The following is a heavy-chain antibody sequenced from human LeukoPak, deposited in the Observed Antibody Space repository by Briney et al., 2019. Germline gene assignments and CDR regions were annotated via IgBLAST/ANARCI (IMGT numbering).Heavy chain of an antibody. D-gene: IGHD3-16*02. CDR1: GFTFSSYG. CDR3: ARPYDYVWGSYRYYDAFDI. V-gene: IGHV3-33*01. J-gene: IGHJ3*02. Sequence: GGSLRLSCAASGFTFSSYGMHWVRQAPGKGLEWVAVIWYDGSNKYYADSVKGRFTISRDNSKNTLYLQMNSLRAEDTAVYYCARPYDYVWGSYRYYDAFDIWGQGTMVTVSS. CDR2: IWYDGSNK.